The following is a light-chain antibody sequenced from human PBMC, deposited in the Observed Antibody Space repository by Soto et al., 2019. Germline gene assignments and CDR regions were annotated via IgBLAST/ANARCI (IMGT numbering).Light chain of an antibody. V-gene: IGKV3-20*01. CDR1: QSISSE. CDR2: AAS. Sequence: EIVMTQSPATLSVSPGERATLSCRASQSISSELAWYQQKPGQAPRLLIYAASTRATGIPDRFSGSRSGTDFTLTISRLEPEDFAVYYCQQYGSSPLYTFGQGTKLEIK. CDR3: QQYGSSPLYT. J-gene: IGKJ2*01.